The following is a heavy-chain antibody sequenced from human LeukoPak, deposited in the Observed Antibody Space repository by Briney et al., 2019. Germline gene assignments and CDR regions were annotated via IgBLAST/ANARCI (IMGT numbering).Heavy chain of an antibody. J-gene: IGHJ4*02. CDR1: GGSVSSGNYY. V-gene: IGHV4-61*01. CDR3: ARDPSGYFNY. Sequence: SETLSLTCTVSGGSVSSGNYYWSWIRQPPGKGLEWIGYIYYSGSTKYNPSLKSRVTISVDTSKNQFSLKLSSVTAADTAVYYCARDPSGYFNYWGQGTLATVSS. CDR2: IYYSGST. D-gene: IGHD3-22*01.